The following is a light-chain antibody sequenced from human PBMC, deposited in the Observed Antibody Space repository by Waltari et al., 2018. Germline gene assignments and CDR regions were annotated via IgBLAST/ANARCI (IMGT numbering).Light chain of an antibody. CDR3: AGWDDSLSVV. J-gene: IGLJ2*01. Sequence: QSVLTQPPSASGAPGQRVTISCSGSSTNLGRHSVYWYQQLPGTAPKLLIYRNNQLPSGVPDRFSGAKSGTSASLAISGLRSEDEADYYCAGWDDSLSVVFGGGTKLTVL. V-gene: IGLV1-47*01. CDR2: RNN. CDR1: STNLGRHS.